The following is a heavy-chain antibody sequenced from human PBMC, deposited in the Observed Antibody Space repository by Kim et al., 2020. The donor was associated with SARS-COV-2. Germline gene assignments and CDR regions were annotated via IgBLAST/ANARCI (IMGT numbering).Heavy chain of an antibody. CDR2: ISNDGSYQ. CDR1: GFIFSKYG. Sequence: GGSLRLSCAASGFIFSKYGMHWVRQAPGKGLEWVATISNDGSYQYYGDSVKGRFTISRDISQNTLYLQMNSLRAEDTAVYYCAKPSSSGSYYLYYFDYWGQGTLVIVSS. V-gene: IGHV3-30*18. J-gene: IGHJ4*02. CDR3: AKPSSSGSYYLYYFDY. D-gene: IGHD3-10*01.